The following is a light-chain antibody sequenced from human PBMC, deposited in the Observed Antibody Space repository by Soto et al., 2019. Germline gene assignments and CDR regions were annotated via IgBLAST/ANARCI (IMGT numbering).Light chain of an antibody. Sequence: EIVLTQSPGTLSLSPGERATLSCRASQSVSSSYLAWYQKKPGQAPRLLIYGASSRATGIPDMFSGSGSGTDFTLTISILEPEDFAVYYCQQYGSSPWTFGQGTKVEIK. CDR1: QSVSSSY. J-gene: IGKJ1*01. V-gene: IGKV3-20*01. CDR2: GAS. CDR3: QQYGSSPWT.